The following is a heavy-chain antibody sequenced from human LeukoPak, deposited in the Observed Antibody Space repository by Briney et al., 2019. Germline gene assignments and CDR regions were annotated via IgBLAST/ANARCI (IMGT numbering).Heavy chain of an antibody. J-gene: IGHJ6*03. CDR3: ARDGSVCSGGSCYSSYYYMDV. V-gene: IGHV3-21*01. CDR1: GFTFNSYS. D-gene: IGHD2-15*01. Sequence: GGSLRLSCAASGFTFNSYSMNWVRQAPGKGLEWVSSISSSSSYIYYADSVKGRFTISRDNAKNSLYLQMNSLRAEDTAVYYCARDGSVCSGGSCYSSYYYMDVWGKGTTVTVSS. CDR2: ISSSSSYI.